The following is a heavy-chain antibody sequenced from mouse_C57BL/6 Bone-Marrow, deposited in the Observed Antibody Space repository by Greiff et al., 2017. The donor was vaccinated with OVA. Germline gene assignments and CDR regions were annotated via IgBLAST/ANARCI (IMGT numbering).Heavy chain of an antibody. CDR1: GFTFSDYG. J-gene: IGHJ3*01. D-gene: IGHD2-3*01. CDR3: ARADGAWFAY. Sequence: EVQLVESGGGLVKPGGSLKLSCAASGFTFSDYGMHWVRQAPEKGLEWVAYISSGSSAIYYADTVKGRFTISRDNAKNTLFLRMARLRSEDTAVYYCARADGAWFAYWGQGTLVTVSA. V-gene: IGHV5-17*01. CDR2: ISSGSSAI.